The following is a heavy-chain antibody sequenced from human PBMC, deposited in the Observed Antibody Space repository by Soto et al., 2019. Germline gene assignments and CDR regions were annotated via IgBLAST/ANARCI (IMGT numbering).Heavy chain of an antibody. V-gene: IGHV1-3*01. CDR3: ARVSSSWHINWFAP. Sequence: ASVKVSCKASGYTFTTYPIHWVRQAPGQRLEWMGCIDAGNDNTKYSQIFQGRVTITRDTSASTAYMELSSLRSEDTAVYYCARVSSSWHINWFAPWGQGALVTVSS. D-gene: IGHD6-13*01. CDR1: GYTFTTYP. J-gene: IGHJ5*02. CDR2: IDAGNDNT.